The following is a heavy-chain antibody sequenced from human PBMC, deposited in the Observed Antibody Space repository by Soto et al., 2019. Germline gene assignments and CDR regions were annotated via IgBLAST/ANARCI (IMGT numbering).Heavy chain of an antibody. V-gene: IGHV3-23*03. CDR1: GFTFSDYT. Sequence: EVQLLDSGGGLVQPGGSLTLPCAASGFTFSDYTMSWVRQAPGKVLGSIPVIRRDYNTYYPGSGRGRFTISRDNSKNTLNLEMNSLRAEDTAVYYCTRRTSGYFGYWGQGALVTVSS. D-gene: IGHD2-15*01. CDR3: TRRTSGYFGY. J-gene: IGHJ4*02. CDR2: IRRDYNT.